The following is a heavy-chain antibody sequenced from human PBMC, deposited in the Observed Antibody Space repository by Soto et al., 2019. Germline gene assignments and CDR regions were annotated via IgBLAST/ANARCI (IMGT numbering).Heavy chain of an antibody. D-gene: IGHD3-3*01. Sequence: EAQLVESGGGLVQPGGSLRLSCAASGFPFTHYWMSWVRQAPGKGLEWVANIKQDGSEKYYADSAKGRFIISRDNAKTSLYLQMNSLRAEDTAVYYCARDMGVFWSGYPEGGFDYWGQGTPVTVSS. CDR3: ARDMGVFWSGYPEGGFDY. V-gene: IGHV3-7*01. J-gene: IGHJ4*02. CDR2: IKQDGSEK. CDR1: GFPFTHYW.